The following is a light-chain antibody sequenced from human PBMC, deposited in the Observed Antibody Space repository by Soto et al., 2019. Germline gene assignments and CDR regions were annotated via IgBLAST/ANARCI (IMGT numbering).Light chain of an antibody. Sequence: DIQMTQSPSTLSASVGDRVTITCRASQNIRSWLAWYQQKPGKAPELLIYSASGLESGVPSRFSGSGFGTEFTLTISSLQPDDFATYCCQEYNGNLGLTFSGGTKLEIK. V-gene: IGKV1-5*03. J-gene: IGKJ4*01. CDR3: QEYNGNLGLT. CDR1: QNIRSW. CDR2: SAS.